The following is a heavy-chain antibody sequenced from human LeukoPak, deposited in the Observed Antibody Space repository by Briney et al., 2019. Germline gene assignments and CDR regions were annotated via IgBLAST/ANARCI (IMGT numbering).Heavy chain of an antibody. CDR3: ARSLPYGTTWYGRSDF. Sequence: GSLRLSRAASGFPFNAYWMTWVRQAPGKGLEWVAHIRQDGDTKNYVDSVKGRFTISRDNAKNSLYLQMNSLRAEDTAIYYCARSLPYGTTWYGRSDFWGQGTLVTVSS. CDR1: GFPFNAYW. D-gene: IGHD6-13*01. J-gene: IGHJ4*02. V-gene: IGHV3-7*03. CDR2: IRQDGDTK.